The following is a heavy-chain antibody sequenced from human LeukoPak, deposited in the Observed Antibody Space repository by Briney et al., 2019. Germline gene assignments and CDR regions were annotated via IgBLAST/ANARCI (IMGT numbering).Heavy chain of an antibody. CDR1: GFTFSSYW. D-gene: IGHD6-13*01. J-gene: IGHJ4*02. CDR3: ARVGYSSSWSDYFDY. V-gene: IGHV3-7*03. Sequence: QPGGSLRLSCAASGFTFSSYWMSWVRQAPGKGLEWVANIKQDGSEKYYVDSVKGRFTISRDNAKNSLYLQMNSLRAEDTAVYYCARVGYSSSWSDYFDYWGQGTLVTVSS. CDR2: IKQDGSEK.